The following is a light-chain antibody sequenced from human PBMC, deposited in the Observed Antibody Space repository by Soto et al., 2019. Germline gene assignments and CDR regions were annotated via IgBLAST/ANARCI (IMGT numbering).Light chain of an antibody. CDR2: EVS. CDR1: SSDVGGYNS. Sequence: QSVLTQPASVSGSPGQSITVSCTGTSSDVGGYNSVSWYQQHPGKPPKLIIYEVSNRPSGVSDRFSGSKSGTTASLTISGLQAEDEADYSCSSYTCSSGYGFASGTKDTV. V-gene: IGLV2-14*03. J-gene: IGLJ1*01. CDR3: SSYTCSSGYG.